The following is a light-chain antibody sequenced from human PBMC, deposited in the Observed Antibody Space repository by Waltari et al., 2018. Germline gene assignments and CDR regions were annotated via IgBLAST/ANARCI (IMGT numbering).Light chain of an antibody. CDR1: SSNIGNNS. J-gene: IGLJ7*01. Sequence: QSVLTQPPSVSAAPGQRVTIPCSGSSSNIGNNSVSWYRQFPGTAPKLLIYEDSERPSGIPGRFSGSKSGTSATLDITGLQAGDEADYYCGTWDSSLSGAVFGGGTHLTVL. CDR2: EDS. V-gene: IGLV1-51*02. CDR3: GTWDSSLSGAV.